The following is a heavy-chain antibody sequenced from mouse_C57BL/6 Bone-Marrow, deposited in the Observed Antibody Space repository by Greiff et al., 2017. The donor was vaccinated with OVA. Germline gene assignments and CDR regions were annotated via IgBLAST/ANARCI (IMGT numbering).Heavy chain of an antibody. J-gene: IGHJ3*01. CDR2: IDPSDSYT. V-gene: IGHV1-69*01. D-gene: IGHD2-4*01. Sequence: QVHVKQPGAELVMPGASVKLSCKASGYTFTSYWMHWVKQRPGQGLEWIGEIDPSDSYTNYNQKFKGKSTLTVDKSSSTAYMQLSSLTSEDSAVYYCTIYYDYDGGFAYWGQGTLVTVSA. CDR1: GYTFTSYW. CDR3: TIYYDYDGGFAY.